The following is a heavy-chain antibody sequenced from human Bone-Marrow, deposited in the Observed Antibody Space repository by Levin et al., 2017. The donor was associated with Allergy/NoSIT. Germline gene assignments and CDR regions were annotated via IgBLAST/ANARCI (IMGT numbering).Heavy chain of an antibody. CDR1: GGSFSGYY. Sequence: PSETLSLTCAVYGGSFSGYYWSWIRQPPGKGLEWIGEINHSGSTNYNPSLKSRVTISVDTSKNQFSLKLSSVTAADTAVYYCARGVLWFGEFDSLRFDPWGQGTLVTVSS. CDR3: ARGVLWFGEFDSLRFDP. CDR2: INHSGST. V-gene: IGHV4-34*01. J-gene: IGHJ5*02. D-gene: IGHD3-10*01.